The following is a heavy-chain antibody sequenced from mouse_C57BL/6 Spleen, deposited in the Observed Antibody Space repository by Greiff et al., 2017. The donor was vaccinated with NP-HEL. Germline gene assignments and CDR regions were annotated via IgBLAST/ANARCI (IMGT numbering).Heavy chain of an antibody. V-gene: IGHV1-15*01. D-gene: IGHD3-1*01. CDR1: GYTFTDYE. CDR2: IDPETGGT. J-gene: IGHJ3*01. CDR3: TTGKFAY. Sequence: QVQLQQSGAELVRPGASVTLSCKASGYTFTDYEMHWVKQTPVHGLEWIGAIDPETGGTAYNQKFKGKAILTADKSSSTAYMELRSLTSEDSAFYYCTTGKFAYWGQGTLVTVSA.